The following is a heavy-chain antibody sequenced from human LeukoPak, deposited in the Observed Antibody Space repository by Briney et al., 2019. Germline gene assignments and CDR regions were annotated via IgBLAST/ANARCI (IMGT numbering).Heavy chain of an antibody. V-gene: IGHV1-18*01. J-gene: IGHJ6*02. CDR1: GYTFTSYG. D-gene: IGHD6-13*01. CDR2: ISAYNGNT. CDR3: ARGVSIAAAGTAGYYYYGMDV. Sequence: ASVKVSCKASGYTFTSYGISWVRQAPGQGLEWMGWISAYNGNTNYAQKLQGRVTMTTDTSTSTAYMELRSLRSDDTAVYYCARGVSIAAAGTAGYYYYGMDVWGQGTTVTVSS.